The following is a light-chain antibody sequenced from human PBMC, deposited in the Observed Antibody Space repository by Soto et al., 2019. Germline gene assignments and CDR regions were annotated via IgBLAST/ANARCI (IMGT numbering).Light chain of an antibody. CDR3: MQDLQTPIT. CDR1: QSLLHSNGYNY. CDR2: LGS. J-gene: IGKJ5*01. Sequence: DIVMTQSPLSLPVTPGEPASISCRSSQSLLHSNGYNYLDWYLQKPGQSPQLLIYLGSNRASGVPDRFSGSGSGTHFPLKISRVEAEDVGIYYCMQDLQTPITFGQGTRLEIK. V-gene: IGKV2-28*01.